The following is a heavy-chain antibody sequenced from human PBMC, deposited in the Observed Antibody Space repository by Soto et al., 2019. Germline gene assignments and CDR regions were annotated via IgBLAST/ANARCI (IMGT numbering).Heavy chain of an antibody. V-gene: IGHV3-21*01. CDR1: GFTFSSYS. J-gene: IGHJ6*02. Sequence: GGSLRLSCGASGFTFSSYSMNWVRQAPGEGLEWVSSISSSSSYIYYADSVKGRFTISRDNAKNSLYLQMNSLRAEDTAVYYCARDLAISITIFGVVTRPPLDYYGMDVWGQGTTVTVSS. D-gene: IGHD3-3*01. CDR3: ARDLAISITIFGVVTRPPLDYYGMDV. CDR2: ISSSSSYI.